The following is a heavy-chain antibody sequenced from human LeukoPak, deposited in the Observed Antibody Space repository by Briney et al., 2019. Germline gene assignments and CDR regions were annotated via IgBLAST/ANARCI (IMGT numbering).Heavy chain of an antibody. Sequence: QAGGSLRLSCAASGFTVSTNCMTWVRQAPGKGLEWVSTIYSGGTTYYADSVMGRFTISRHNSRNTLYLQMNSLRAEDTAVYYCARVDTVMVYYFDLSGQGTLVTVSS. CDR3: ARVDTVMVYYFDL. J-gene: IGHJ4*02. D-gene: IGHD5-18*01. V-gene: IGHV3-53*04. CDR2: IYSGGTT. CDR1: GFTVSTNC.